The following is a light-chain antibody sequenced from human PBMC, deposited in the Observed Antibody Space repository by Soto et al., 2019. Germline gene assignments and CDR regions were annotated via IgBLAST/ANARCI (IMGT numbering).Light chain of an antibody. Sequence: QSALTQPHSASGSPGQSVTISCTGTKSDIGVYDFVSWYQHHPGKAPRLIIYEVVQRPSGVPDRFSGSKSGNTASLTVSGLQAADEADYCCKSYAGSNTYVFGSGTKLTVL. CDR1: KSDIGVYDF. V-gene: IGLV2-8*01. CDR2: EVV. J-gene: IGLJ1*01. CDR3: KSYAGSNTYV.